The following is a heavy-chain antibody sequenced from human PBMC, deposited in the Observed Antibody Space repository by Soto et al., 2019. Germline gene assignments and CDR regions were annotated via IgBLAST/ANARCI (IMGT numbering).Heavy chain of an antibody. D-gene: IGHD1-26*01. Sequence: PGGSLRLSCAASGFTFSSYAMHWVRQAPGKGLEWVAVISYDGSNKYYADSVKGRFTISRDNSKNTLYLQMNSLRAEDTAVYYCARGAILSGSYFAYYYYGMDVWGQGTTVTVSS. CDR3: ARGAILSGSYFAYYYYGMDV. J-gene: IGHJ6*02. CDR2: ISYDGSNK. V-gene: IGHV3-30-3*01. CDR1: GFTFSSYA.